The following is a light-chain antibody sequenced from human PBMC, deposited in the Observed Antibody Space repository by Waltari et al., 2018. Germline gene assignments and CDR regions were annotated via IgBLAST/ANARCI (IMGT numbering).Light chain of an antibody. J-gene: IGKJ1*01. V-gene: IGKV2-24*01. CDR1: QSPVHSNGNTY. Sequence: DIVMTKTPLSAPVTLGQPASISCSCSQSPVHSNGNTYLTWLQQRPGQPPRPLIYEISKRFSGVPDRFSGSGAGTVFTLKITRVEEEDVGVYYCMQAAQFPWTFGQGTKVEIK. CDR2: EIS. CDR3: MQAAQFPWT.